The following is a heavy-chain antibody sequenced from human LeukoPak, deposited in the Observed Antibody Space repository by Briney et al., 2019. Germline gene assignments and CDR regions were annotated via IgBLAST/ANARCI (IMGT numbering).Heavy chain of an antibody. CDR1: CFTFSSYS. D-gene: IGHD2-21*02. CDR3: AREALEPTAYCGGDCTHWYFDF. J-gene: IGHJ2*01. CDR2: SSSSSSYI. Sequence: GGSLRLSCAASCFTFSSYSMHWVRQAPGKGLEWVSSSSSSSSYIYYADSVKGRFTISRDNAKNSLYLQMNSLRAEDTAVYYCAREALEPTAYCGGDCTHWYFDFWGRGSLVTVSS. V-gene: IGHV3-21*01.